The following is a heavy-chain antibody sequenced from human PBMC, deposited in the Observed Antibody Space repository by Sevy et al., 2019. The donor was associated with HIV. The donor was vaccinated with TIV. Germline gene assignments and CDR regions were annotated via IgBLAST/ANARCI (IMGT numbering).Heavy chain of an antibody. CDR3: ASHHYYDSSGIPYYFDY. V-gene: IGHV5-51*01. D-gene: IGHD3-22*01. CDR2: IYPGDSDT. J-gene: IGHJ4*02. CDR1: GYSFTSYW. Sequence: GESLKISCKGSGYSFTSYWIGWVRQMPGKGLEWMGIIYPGDSDTRYSPSFQGQVTISADKSISPAYLQWSSLKASDTAMYYCASHHYYDSSGIPYYFDYWGQGTLVTVSS.